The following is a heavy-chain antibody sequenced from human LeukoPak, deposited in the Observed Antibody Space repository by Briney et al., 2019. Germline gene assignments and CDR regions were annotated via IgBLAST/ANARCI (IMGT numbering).Heavy chain of an antibody. D-gene: IGHD4-11*01. CDR2: IWSDGSNR. CDR1: GVSFNTHT. Sequence: GGSLRLSCAASGVSFNTHTLAWGRQAPGKGLEWVAVIWSDGSNRFYAGSVKGRFTISRDNSQNTLFLQMNSLRAEDTAMYYCARDAQRGFDYSNSLEYWGHGTLVTVSS. CDR3: ARDAQRGFDYSNSLEY. J-gene: IGHJ4*01. V-gene: IGHV3-33*08.